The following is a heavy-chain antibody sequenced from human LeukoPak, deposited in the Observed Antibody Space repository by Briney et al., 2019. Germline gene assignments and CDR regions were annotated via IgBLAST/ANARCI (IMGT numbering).Heavy chain of an antibody. J-gene: IGHJ4*02. CDR2: IIPIFGTA. CDR3: ARDSPSRDGYNYVDY. V-gene: IGHV1-69*05. CDR1: GGTFSSYA. D-gene: IGHD5-24*01. Sequence: SVKVSCKASGGTFSSYAISLVRQAPGQGLEWMGRIIPIFGTANYAQKFQGRVTITTDESTSTAYMELSSLRSEDTAVYYCARDSPSRDGYNYVDYWGQGTLVTVSS.